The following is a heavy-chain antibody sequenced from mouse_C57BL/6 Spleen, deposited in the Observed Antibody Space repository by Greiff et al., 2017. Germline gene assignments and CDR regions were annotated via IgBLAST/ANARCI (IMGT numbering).Heavy chain of an antibody. CDR1: GYTFTSYW. V-gene: IGHV1-69*01. Sequence: VQLQQSGAELVMPGASVKLSCKASGYTFTSYWMHWVKQRPGQGLEWIGEIDPSDSYTNYNQKFKGESTLTVDKSSSTAYMQLSSLTSEDSAVYYCARRGGIWSYAMDYWGQGTSVTVSS. CDR3: ARRGGIWSYAMDY. D-gene: IGHD1-1*02. J-gene: IGHJ4*01. CDR2: IDPSDSYT.